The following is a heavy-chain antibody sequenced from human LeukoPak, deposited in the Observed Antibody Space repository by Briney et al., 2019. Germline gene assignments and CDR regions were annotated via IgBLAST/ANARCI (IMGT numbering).Heavy chain of an antibody. V-gene: IGHV4-59*08. Sequence: PSETLSLTCTVSGGSISSYYWSWIRQPPGKGLEWIGYIYYSGSTNYNPSLKSRVTISVDTSKNQFSLKLSSVTAADTAVYYCARGFNYGSGSYLHDYWGQGTLVTVSS. CDR2: IYYSGST. CDR3: ARGFNYGSGSYLHDY. D-gene: IGHD3-10*01. CDR1: GGSISSYY. J-gene: IGHJ4*02.